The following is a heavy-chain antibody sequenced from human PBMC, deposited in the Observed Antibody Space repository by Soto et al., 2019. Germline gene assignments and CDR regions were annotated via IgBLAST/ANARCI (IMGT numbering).Heavy chain of an antibody. CDR2: IGTAGDT. CDR3: ARGQEVGAHFFDS. Sequence: GGSRRRSWEASGFTFSWFDMHWGRQPTGKGLEWVSTIGTAGDTYYAVSVKRRFTISRNNAKNSLSLQMNSLRAGDTAVYFCARGQEVGAHFFDSWGQGTQVTVSS. CDR1: GFTFSWFD. V-gene: IGHV3-13*01. J-gene: IGHJ4*02. D-gene: IGHD2-15*01.